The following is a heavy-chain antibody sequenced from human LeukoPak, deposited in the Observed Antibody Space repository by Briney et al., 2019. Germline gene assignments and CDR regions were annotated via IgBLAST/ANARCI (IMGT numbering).Heavy chain of an antibody. CDR2: IYTSGST. Sequence: EWIGRIYTSGSTNYNPSLKSRVTMSVDTSKNQFSLKLSSVTAADTAVYYCARSGPPGGFDPWGQGTLVTVSS. CDR3: ARSGPPGGFDP. J-gene: IGHJ5*02. D-gene: IGHD7-27*01. V-gene: IGHV4-59*10.